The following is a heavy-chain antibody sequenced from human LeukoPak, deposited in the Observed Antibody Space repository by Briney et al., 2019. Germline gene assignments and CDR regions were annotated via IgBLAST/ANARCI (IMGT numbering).Heavy chain of an antibody. CDR3: VRSAFYDSSRFDAFDI. Sequence: SETLSLTCTVSGGSMRSHYWNWIRQPPGTGLEWIGYISYTGSTYYNPSLMSRLTMSVDTSNHHFSVRLSSVTAADTAVYYCVRSAFYDSSRFDAFDIWARGHRSPSLQ. CDR2: ISYTGST. D-gene: IGHD3-22*01. CDR1: GGSMRSHY. J-gene: IGHJ3*02. V-gene: IGHV4-59*08.